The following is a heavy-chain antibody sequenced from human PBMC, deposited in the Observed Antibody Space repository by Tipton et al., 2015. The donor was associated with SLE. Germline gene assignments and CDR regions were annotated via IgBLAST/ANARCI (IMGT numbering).Heavy chain of an antibody. CDR3: ASEILRDYGSAWGPDY. Sequence: LRLSCAVSGRSIGSGGYSWNWIRQPPGKGLEWIGYVYHSGSAYYNPSLKSRVTISVDRSRNQFSLILSSVTAADTAVYYCASEILRDYGSAWGPDYWGQGTLVTVSS. CDR2: VYHSGSA. CDR1: GRSIGSGGYS. D-gene: IGHD6-19*01. V-gene: IGHV4-30-2*01. J-gene: IGHJ4*02.